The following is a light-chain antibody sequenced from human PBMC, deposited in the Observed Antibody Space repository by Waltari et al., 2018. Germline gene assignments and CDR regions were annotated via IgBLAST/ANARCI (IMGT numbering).Light chain of an antibody. Sequence: DIQLTQSPSTLSASVGDRVTITCRASQSISSWLAWYQQKPGKAPKLLIYKASSLESGVPSRFSGSGSGTEFTLTISSLQPDDFATYYCQQYNSYPYTFGQGTKLEIK. CDR2: KAS. CDR3: QQYNSYPYT. J-gene: IGKJ2*01. V-gene: IGKV1-5*03. CDR1: QSISSW.